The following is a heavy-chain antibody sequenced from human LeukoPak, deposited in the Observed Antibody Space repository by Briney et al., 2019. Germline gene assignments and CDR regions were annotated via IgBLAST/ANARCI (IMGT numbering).Heavy chain of an antibody. D-gene: IGHD3-10*01. CDR1: GFTLSNYH. CDR3: ARWYYYGSGSFDY. Sequence: GGSPRLSCAASGFTLSNYHMSWIRQAPGKGLERVSYISSGGTTMYYADSVKGRFTISRDNAKNSLYLQMSRLRAEDTAVYYCARWYYYGSGSFDYWGQGTLVTVSS. CDR2: ISSGGTTM. V-gene: IGHV3-11*01. J-gene: IGHJ4*02.